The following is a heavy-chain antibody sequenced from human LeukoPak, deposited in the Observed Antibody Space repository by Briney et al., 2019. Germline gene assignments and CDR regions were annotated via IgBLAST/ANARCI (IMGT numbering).Heavy chain of an antibody. V-gene: IGHV7-4-1*02. CDR3: ARDYSSSWYGQEVFDY. CDR2: INTNTGNP. J-gene: IGHJ4*02. D-gene: IGHD6-13*01. Sequence: GASVKVSCKASGYTFTSYYMHWVRQAPGQGLEWMGWINTNTGNPTYAQGFTGRFVFSLDTSVSTAYLQISSLKAEDTAVYYCARDYSSSWYGQEVFDYWGQGTLVTVSS. CDR1: GYTFTSYY.